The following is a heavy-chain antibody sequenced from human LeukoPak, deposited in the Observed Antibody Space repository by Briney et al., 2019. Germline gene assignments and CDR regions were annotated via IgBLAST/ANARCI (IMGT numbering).Heavy chain of an antibody. V-gene: IGHV3-23*01. D-gene: IGHD6-19*01. Sequence: HPGGSLRLSCAASGFTFSSYAMSWVRQAPGKGLEWVSAISGSGGSTYYADSVKGRFTISRDNSKNTLYLQMNSLRAEDTAVYYCAIRYSSGWPYYFDCWGQGTLVTVSS. J-gene: IGHJ4*02. CDR1: GFTFSSYA. CDR2: ISGSGGST. CDR3: AIRYSSGWPYYFDC.